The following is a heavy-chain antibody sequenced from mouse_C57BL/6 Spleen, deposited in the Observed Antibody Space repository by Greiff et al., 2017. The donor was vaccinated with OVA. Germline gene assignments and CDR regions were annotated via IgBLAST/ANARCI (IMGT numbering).Heavy chain of an antibody. V-gene: IGHV2-2*01. J-gene: IGHJ1*03. CDR3: ARNWDWYFDV. CDR2: IWSGGST. Sequence: QVKLMESGPGLVQPSQSLSITCTVSGFSLTSYGVHWVRQSPGKGLEWLGVIWSGGSTDYNAAFISRLSISKDNSKSQVFFKMNSLQADDTAIYYCARNWDWYFDVWGTGTTVTVSS. D-gene: IGHD4-1*01. CDR1: GFSLTSYG.